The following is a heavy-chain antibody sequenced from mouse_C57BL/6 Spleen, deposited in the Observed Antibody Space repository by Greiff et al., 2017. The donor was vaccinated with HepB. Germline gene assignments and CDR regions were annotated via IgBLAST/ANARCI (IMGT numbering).Heavy chain of an antibody. Sequence: QVQLQQSGAELVRPGASVKLSCKASGYTFTDYYINWVKQRPGQGLEWIARIYPGSGNTYYNEKFKGKATLTAEKSSSTAYMQLSSLTSEDSAVYFCARSGTTVVAPVGYWGQGTTLTVSS. CDR1: GYTFTDYY. J-gene: IGHJ2*01. CDR3: ARSGTTVVAPVGY. V-gene: IGHV1-76*01. CDR2: IYPGSGNT. D-gene: IGHD1-1*01.